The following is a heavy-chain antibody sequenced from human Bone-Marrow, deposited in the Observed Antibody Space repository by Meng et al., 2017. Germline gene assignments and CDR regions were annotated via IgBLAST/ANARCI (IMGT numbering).Heavy chain of an antibody. CDR1: GGSISSSRYY. V-gene: IGHV4-39*07. J-gene: IGHJ4*02. CDR3: ARWAPSSRTFDY. Sequence: QLLVHGAVPASASPSGTPTLTCTVSGGSISSSRYYCGWIRQPPGKGLDWIGSIYYSGSTYYNPSLKSRVTISVDTSKNQFSLKLSSVTAADTAVYYCARWAPSSRTFDYWGQGTLVTVSS. CDR2: IYYSGST. D-gene: IGHD6-13*01.